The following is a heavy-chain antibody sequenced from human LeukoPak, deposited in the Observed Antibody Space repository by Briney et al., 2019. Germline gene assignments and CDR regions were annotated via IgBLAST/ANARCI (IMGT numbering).Heavy chain of an antibody. CDR2: ITGSSGST. J-gene: IGHJ5*02. D-gene: IGHD6-13*01. CDR3: AKDVDSSSWFGGVWFDP. V-gene: IGHV3-23*01. CDR1: GFTFSSYA. Sequence: GGSLRLSCAASGFTFSSYAMSWVRQAPGKGLEWVSTITGSSGSTYFADSVRGRFTISRDNSRNTLYLQMNSLRAEDTAVYYCAKDVDSSSWFGGVWFDPWGQGTLVTVSS.